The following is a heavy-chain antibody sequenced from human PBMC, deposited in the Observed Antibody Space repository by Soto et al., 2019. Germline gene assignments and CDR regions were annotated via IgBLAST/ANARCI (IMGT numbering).Heavy chain of an antibody. V-gene: IGHV3-30*18. J-gene: IGHJ3*02. Sequence: LRLSCAASGFSFSSYDMHWVRQAPGKGLEWVAMISYDGSDKYFSDSVKGRLTISRDNSKNTVSLEMNSLRTKDTAAYYCAKGVPSPTQHAFDIWGQGTMVT. CDR3: AKGVPSPTQHAFDI. CDR1: GFSFSSYD. CDR2: ISYDGSDK.